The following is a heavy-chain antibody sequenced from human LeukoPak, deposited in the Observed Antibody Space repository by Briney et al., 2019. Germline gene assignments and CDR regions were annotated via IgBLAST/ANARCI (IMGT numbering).Heavy chain of an antibody. CDR1: GASISSRY. J-gene: IGHJ5*02. Sequence: SETLSLTCTLSGASISSRYWSWIRQPPGKGLEWIGSIYYSGGTNYNPSFQSRVTISVDTSKIQFSLKLSSVTAADTAVYYCARWQYTISSGWFDPWGQGTLVTVSS. D-gene: IGHD6-6*01. V-gene: IGHV4-59*08. CDR2: IYYSGGT. CDR3: ARWQYTISSGWFDP.